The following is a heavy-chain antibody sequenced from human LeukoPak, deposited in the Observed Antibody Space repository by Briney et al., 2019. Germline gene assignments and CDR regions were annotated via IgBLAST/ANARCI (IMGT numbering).Heavy chain of an antibody. CDR2: IDTSGATV. V-gene: IGHV3-48*03. CDR3: ARGRRSGWPWDFDY. Sequence: GGSLRLSCAASGITFSSFEMTWVRQAPGKGLEWLSNIDTSGATVYYADSVKGGFTISRDNSKNTLYLQMNSLRAEDTAVYYCARGRRSGWPWDFDYWGQGTLVTVSS. CDR1: GITFSSFE. D-gene: IGHD6-19*01. J-gene: IGHJ4*02.